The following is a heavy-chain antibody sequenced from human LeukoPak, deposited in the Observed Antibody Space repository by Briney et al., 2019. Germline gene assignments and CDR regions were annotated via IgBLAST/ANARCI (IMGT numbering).Heavy chain of an antibody. CDR3: ANSISGGY. J-gene: IGHJ4*02. V-gene: IGHV3-7*05. D-gene: IGHD3-9*01. CDR1: GFTFSNYW. Sequence: PGGSLRLSCAASGFTFSNYWMSWVRQAPGKGLEWVANIKHDGSKTYYVDSVKGRFTIFRDNAKNSLYLQMNSLRVEDTAAYYCANSISGGYWGQGTLVTVSS. CDR2: IKHDGSKT.